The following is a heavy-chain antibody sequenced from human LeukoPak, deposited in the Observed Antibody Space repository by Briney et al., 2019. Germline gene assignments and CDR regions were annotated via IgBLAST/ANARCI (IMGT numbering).Heavy chain of an antibody. D-gene: IGHD3-9*01. Sequence: ASVKVSCKASGYTFTNYGINWVRQAPGQGLEWVGWISTYNGNTSYAQKVQGRVTMTTDTSTSTAYMELRSLRSDDTAVYYCARGLGATYYDILTGYPLIYWDQGTLVTVSS. CDR3: ARGLGATYYDILTGYPLIY. CDR2: ISTYNGNT. J-gene: IGHJ4*02. V-gene: IGHV1-18*01. CDR1: GYTFTNYG.